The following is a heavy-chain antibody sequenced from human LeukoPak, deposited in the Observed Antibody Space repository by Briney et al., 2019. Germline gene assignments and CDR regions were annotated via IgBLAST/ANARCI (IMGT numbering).Heavy chain of an antibody. J-gene: IGHJ4*02. CDR2: IRYDGSNK. Sequence: GGSLRLSCAASGFIFSNYDMYWVRQAPGKGLEWVAFIRYDGSNKYYADSVKGRFTISRDNSKNTLYLQMNSLRAEDTAVYYCAKGGRGSSAGDYWGQGTLVTVSS. CDR3: AKGGRGSSAGDY. CDR1: GFIFSNYD. D-gene: IGHD1-26*01. V-gene: IGHV3-30*02.